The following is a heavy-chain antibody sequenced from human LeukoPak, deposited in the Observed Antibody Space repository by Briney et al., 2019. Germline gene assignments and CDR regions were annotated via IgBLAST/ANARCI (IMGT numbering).Heavy chain of an antibody. J-gene: IGHJ3*02. CDR1: GGSISSYY. Sequence: PSETLSLTCTVSGGSISSYYWSWIRQPAGKGLEWIGRIYTSGSTNYNPSLKSRVTMSVDTSKNQFSLKLSSVPAADTAVYYCARDFFYDILTGSVDAFDIWGQGTMVTVSS. CDR2: IYTSGST. V-gene: IGHV4-4*07. CDR3: ARDFFYDILTGSVDAFDI. D-gene: IGHD3-9*01.